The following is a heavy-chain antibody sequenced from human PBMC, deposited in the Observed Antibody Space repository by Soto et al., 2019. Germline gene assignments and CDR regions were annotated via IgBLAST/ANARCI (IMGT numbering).Heavy chain of an antibody. V-gene: IGHV1-2*02. CDR1: GYTFTGFY. CDR2: INPNSGGT. CDR3: ARGFRYGSGRNWFDP. D-gene: IGHD3-10*01. J-gene: IGHJ5*02. Sequence: ASVKVSCKASGYTFTGFYMHWVRQAPGQGLEWMGWINPNSGGTNYAQKFQGRVTMTRDTSISTAYMELSRLRSDDTAVYYCARGFRYGSGRNWFDPWGQGTLVTVSS.